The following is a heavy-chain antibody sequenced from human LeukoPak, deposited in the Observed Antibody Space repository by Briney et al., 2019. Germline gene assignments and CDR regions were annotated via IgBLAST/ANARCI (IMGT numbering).Heavy chain of an antibody. J-gene: IGHJ4*02. D-gene: IGHD6-19*01. CDR1: GFTLSTYW. CDR3: ASSSGGSMGVFDY. V-gene: IGHV3-7*01. Sequence: GGSLRLSCAASGFTLSTYWMSWVRQAPGKGLEWVANIKQDGSEKYYVDSVKGRFTISRDNAKNSLYLQMNSPRAEDTAVYYCASSSGGSMGVFDYWGQGTLVTVSS. CDR2: IKQDGSEK.